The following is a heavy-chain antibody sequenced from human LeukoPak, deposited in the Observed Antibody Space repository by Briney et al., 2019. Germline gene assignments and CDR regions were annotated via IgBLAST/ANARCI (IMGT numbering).Heavy chain of an antibody. CDR3: ARQDCSGGSCFHNYWFDP. CDR2: IDPSDSYT. V-gene: IGHV5-10-1*01. J-gene: IGHJ5*02. D-gene: IGHD2-15*01. CDR1: GYSFTSYW. Sequence: GESLKISCKGSGYSFTSYWISWVRQMPGKGLEWMGRIDPSDSYTNYSPSFQGHVTISADKSISTAYLQWSSLKASDTAMYYCARQDCSGGSCFHNYWFDPWGQGTLVTVSS.